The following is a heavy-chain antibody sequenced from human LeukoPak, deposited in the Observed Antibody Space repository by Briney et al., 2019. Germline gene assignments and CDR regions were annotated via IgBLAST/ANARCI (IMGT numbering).Heavy chain of an antibody. Sequence: SETLSLTCAVSGYSISSGYYWGWIRQPPGKGLEWIGSIYHSGSTYYNPSLKSRDTISVDTSKNQFSLKLSSVTAADTAVYYCARLRVAVAENWGQGTLVTVSS. CDR2: IYHSGST. D-gene: IGHD6-19*01. V-gene: IGHV4-38-2*01. CDR1: GYSISSGYY. CDR3: ARLRVAVAEN. J-gene: IGHJ4*02.